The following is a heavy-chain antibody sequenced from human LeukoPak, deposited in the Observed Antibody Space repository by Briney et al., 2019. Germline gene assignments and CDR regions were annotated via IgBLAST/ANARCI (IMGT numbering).Heavy chain of an antibody. D-gene: IGHD3-10*01. Sequence: PSETLSLTCAVSGGSITSGAYAWSWIRQPPGKGLEWIGYIYRGGSTSYKPSPKSRLSITIDKSKNQFSLNLRSVTAADTAFYYCARGGGFYGSGTTHFDYWGQGTLATVSS. CDR2: IYRGGST. J-gene: IGHJ4*02. CDR1: GGSITSGAYA. CDR3: ARGGGFYGSGTTHFDY. V-gene: IGHV4-30-2*01.